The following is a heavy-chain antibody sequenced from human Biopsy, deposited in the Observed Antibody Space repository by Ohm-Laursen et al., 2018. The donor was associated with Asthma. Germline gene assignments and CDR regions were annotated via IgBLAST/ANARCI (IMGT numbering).Heavy chain of an antibody. J-gene: IGHJ6*02. CDR1: GYTFNSAG. Sequence: ASVTVSCKTSGYTFNSAGITWVRQAPGQGLEWMGWISVYNGNTKVAQRLQDRVTMITDTSTSTAYMELRSLRSDDTAVYFCARAVDYSHYYGIDVWGQGTTVTVS. D-gene: IGHD3-10*01. CDR2: ISVYNGNT. V-gene: IGHV1-18*01. CDR3: ARAVDYSHYYGIDV.